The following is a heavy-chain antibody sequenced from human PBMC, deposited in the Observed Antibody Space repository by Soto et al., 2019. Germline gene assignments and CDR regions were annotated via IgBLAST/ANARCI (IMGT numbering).Heavy chain of an antibody. CDR1: GGSISSYY. CDR3: ARAYYGDYPYFDY. V-gene: IGHV4-59*01. J-gene: IGHJ4*02. CDR2: IYYSGST. Sequence: SETLSLTCTVSGGSISSYYWSWIRQPPGKGLEWIGYIYYSGSTNYNPSLKSRVTISVDTSKNQFSLKLSSVTAADTAVYFCARAYYGDYPYFDYWGQGALVTVSS. D-gene: IGHD4-17*01.